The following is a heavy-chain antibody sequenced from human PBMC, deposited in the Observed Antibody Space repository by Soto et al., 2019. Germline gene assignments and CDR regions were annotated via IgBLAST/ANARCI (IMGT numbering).Heavy chain of an antibody. D-gene: IGHD3-10*02. CDR1: GFAFSESG. Sequence: QVQLVQSGAEVKKPGASVKVSCKASGFAFSESGFTWVRQSPGQGLEWMAWVSVYNGDINYAQRIQGRVTMTTDTSTDTVYMEMRSLRSDDTAVYYCARYPYVKDAFDLWGQGTMVRVSS. J-gene: IGHJ3*01. V-gene: IGHV1-18*01. CDR3: ARYPYVKDAFDL. CDR2: VSVYNGDI.